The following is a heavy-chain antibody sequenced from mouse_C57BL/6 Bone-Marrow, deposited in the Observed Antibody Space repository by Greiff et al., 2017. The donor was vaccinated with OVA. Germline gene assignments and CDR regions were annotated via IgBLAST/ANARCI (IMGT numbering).Heavy chain of an antibody. CDR3: ARHKEKGWLAY. CDR2: FYPGSGSI. CDR1: GYTFTEYT. V-gene: IGHV1-62-2*01. J-gene: IGHJ3*01. Sequence: VQLQQSGAELVKPGASVKLSCKASGYTFTEYTIHWVKQRPGQGLEWIGWFYPGSGSIKYNEKFKDKATLTADKSSSTGNMELSGLASEDSAVYFCARHKEKGWLAYWGQGTLVTVSA.